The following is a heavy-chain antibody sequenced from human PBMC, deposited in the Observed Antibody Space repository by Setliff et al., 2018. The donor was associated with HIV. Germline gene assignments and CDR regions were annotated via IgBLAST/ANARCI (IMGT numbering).Heavy chain of an antibody. CDR3: ARWKLALDY. D-gene: IGHD1-1*01. CDR1: GFSFSDYG. J-gene: IGHJ4*02. CDR2: IWYDGNNI. V-gene: IGHV3-30*02. Sequence: PGGSLRLSCAASGFSFSDYGMHWVRQAPGKGLEWVAFIWYDGNNIKYADSVKGRFTISRDNSKNTLYLQMNSLRIEDSGAYYCARWKLALDYWGQGTLVTVSS.